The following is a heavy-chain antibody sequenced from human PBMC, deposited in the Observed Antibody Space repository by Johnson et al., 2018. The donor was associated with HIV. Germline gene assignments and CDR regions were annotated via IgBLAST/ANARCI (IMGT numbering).Heavy chain of an antibody. D-gene: IGHD6-19*01. CDR1: GFTVSSNY. Sequence: EVQLVESGGGLVKPGGSLRLSCAASGFTVSSNYMSWVRQAPGKWLEWVSAIDTAGGTYYSGSVKGRFTISRDNSKNTLYLQMNSLRAEDTAVYYCARDEYSSGWYHPDRIGVFDIWGQGTMVTVSS. V-gene: IGHV3-66*02. CDR2: IDTAGGT. J-gene: IGHJ3*02. CDR3: ARDEYSSGWYHPDRIGVFDI.